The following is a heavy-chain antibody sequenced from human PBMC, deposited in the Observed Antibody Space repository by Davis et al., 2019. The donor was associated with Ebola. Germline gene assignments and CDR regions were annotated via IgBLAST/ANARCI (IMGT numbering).Heavy chain of an antibody. Sequence: SLKISCAASGFTFDDYAMHWVRQAPGKGLEWVSGIDWNSGGIGYADSVKGRFTISRDNAKNSLYLQMNSLRAEDTALYYCARDRHYSSSGGTDVWGQGTTVIVSS. J-gene: IGHJ6*02. V-gene: IGHV3-9*01. CDR3: ARDRHYSSSGGTDV. D-gene: IGHD6-6*01. CDR1: GFTFDDYA. CDR2: IDWNSGGI.